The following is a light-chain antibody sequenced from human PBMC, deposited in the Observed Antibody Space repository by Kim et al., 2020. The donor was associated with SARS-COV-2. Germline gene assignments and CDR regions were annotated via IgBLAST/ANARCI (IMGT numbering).Light chain of an antibody. CDR1: QSVRSNY. CDR3: QQYDDPTRT. V-gene: IGKV3-20*01. J-gene: IGKJ1*01. CDR2: TAS. Sequence: SPGHRAALSCTASQSVRSNYLASYQLRPGHAPRLLIYTASTRATGIPDGFSGSGSETYFTLTISGLEPEDFAVYYYQQYDDPTRTFDQGTKVDIK.